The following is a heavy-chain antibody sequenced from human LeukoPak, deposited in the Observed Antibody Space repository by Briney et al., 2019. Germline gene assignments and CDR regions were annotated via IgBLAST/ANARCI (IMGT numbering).Heavy chain of an antibody. V-gene: IGHV1-18*01. J-gene: IGHJ5*02. CDR3: ARTPVLRYFDWLNGANWFDP. CDR2: ISAYNGNT. D-gene: IGHD3-9*01. CDR1: GYTFTSYG. Sequence: GASVKVSCKASGYTFTSYGISWVRQAPGQGLEWMGWISAYNGNTNYAQKLQGRVTMTTDTSTSTAYMELRSLRSDDAAVYYCARTPVLRYFDWLNGANWFDPWGQGTLVTVSS.